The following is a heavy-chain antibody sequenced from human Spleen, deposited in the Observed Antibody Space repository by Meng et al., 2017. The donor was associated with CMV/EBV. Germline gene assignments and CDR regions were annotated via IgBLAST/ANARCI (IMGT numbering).Heavy chain of an antibody. CDR2: IYYSGST. CDR3: AGVKPAAQGYGYFDL. CDR1: GGSASNYY. V-gene: IGHV4-59*02. D-gene: IGHD2-2*01. Sequence: SETLSLTCTVSGGSASNYYWSWIRQPPGKGLEWPGYIYYSGSTNYNPTLESRVTISVDTSKKQFSLNLNSVSPADTAVYYCAGVKPAAQGYGYFDLWGRGTLVTVSS. J-gene: IGHJ2*01.